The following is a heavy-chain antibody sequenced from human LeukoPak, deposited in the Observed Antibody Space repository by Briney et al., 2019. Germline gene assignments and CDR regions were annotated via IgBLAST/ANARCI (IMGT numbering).Heavy chain of an antibody. J-gene: IGHJ4*02. CDR2: INHSGST. Sequence: SETLSLTCAVYGGSFRGYYWSWVRQPPGKGLEWIGEINHSGSTNYNPSLKSRVTISLDTSMKKFSLKLNSVTAADTAVYYCASAERCSTTCPLDFWGQGTLVTVSS. D-gene: IGHD2-2*01. CDR1: GGSFRGYY. CDR3: ASAERCSTTCPLDF. V-gene: IGHV4-34*01.